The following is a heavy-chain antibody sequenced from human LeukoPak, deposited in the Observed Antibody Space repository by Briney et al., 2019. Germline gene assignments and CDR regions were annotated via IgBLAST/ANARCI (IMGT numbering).Heavy chain of an antibody. CDR2: IYNSGIT. CDR3: ARGSPYYDILTGYYWGGKFDY. D-gene: IGHD3-9*01. CDR1: GGSISSNYY. J-gene: IGHJ4*02. V-gene: IGHV4-4*07. Sequence: SETLSLTCTVSGGSISSNYYWSWIRQPAGKGLEYIGRIYNSGITNYNPSLKSRVTISVDTSKNQFSLKLSSVTAADTAVYYCARGSPYYDILTGYYWGGKFDYWGQGTLVTVSS.